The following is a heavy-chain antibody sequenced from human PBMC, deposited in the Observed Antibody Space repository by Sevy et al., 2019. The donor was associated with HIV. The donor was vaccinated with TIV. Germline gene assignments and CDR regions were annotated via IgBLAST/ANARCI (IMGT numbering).Heavy chain of an antibody. CDR3: AKDPRLYGSGSPKPYYYYYGMDV. CDR2: ISGSGGST. V-gene: IGHV3-23*01. CDR1: GFTFSSYA. D-gene: IGHD3-10*01. J-gene: IGHJ6*02. Sequence: GGSLRLSCAASGFTFSSYAMSWVRQAPGKGLEWVSAISGSGGSTYYADSVKGRFTISRDNSKNTLYLQMNSLRAEDTAVYYGAKDPRLYGSGSPKPYYYYYGMDVWGQGTTVTVSS.